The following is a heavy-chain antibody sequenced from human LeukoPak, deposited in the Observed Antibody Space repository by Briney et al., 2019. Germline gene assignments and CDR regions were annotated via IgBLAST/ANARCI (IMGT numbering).Heavy chain of an antibody. D-gene: IGHD5-12*01. Sequence: ASVKVSCKASGYTFTGYYMRWVRQAPGQGLEWMGWINPNSGGTNYAQKFQGWVTMTRDTSISTAYMELSRLRSDDTAVYYCARRGQGYEDYFDYWGQGTLVTVSS. J-gene: IGHJ4*02. CDR2: INPNSGGT. CDR1: GYTFTGYY. CDR3: ARRGQGYEDYFDY. V-gene: IGHV1-2*04.